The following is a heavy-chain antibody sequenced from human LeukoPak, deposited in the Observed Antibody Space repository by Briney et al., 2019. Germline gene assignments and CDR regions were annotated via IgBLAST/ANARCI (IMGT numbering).Heavy chain of an antibody. J-gene: IGHJ4*02. CDR1: GFTFSSYS. CDR3: AKSVGSGSYYNNDC. V-gene: IGHV3-23*01. D-gene: IGHD3-10*01. Sequence: GGSLRLSCAASGFTFSSYSMNWVRQVPGKGLEWVSVISGSGGSTYYADFVKGRFTISRDNSKNTLYVQMNSLRAEDTAVYYCAKSVGSGSYYNNDCWGQGTLVTVSS. CDR2: ISGSGGST.